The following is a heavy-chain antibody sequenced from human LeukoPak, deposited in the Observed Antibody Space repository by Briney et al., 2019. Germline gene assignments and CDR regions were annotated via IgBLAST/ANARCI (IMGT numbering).Heavy chain of an antibody. J-gene: IGHJ6*02. CDR3: ARDFRYYDSSGLGMDV. Sequence: SETLSLTCTVSGGSISSSSYYWGWIRQPPGKELEWIGSIYYSGSTYYNPSLKSRVTISVDTSKNQFSLKLSSVTAADTAVYYCARDFRYYDSSGLGMDVSGPGTPVTVSS. D-gene: IGHD3-22*01. V-gene: IGHV4-39*07. CDR2: IYYSGST. CDR1: GGSISSSSYY.